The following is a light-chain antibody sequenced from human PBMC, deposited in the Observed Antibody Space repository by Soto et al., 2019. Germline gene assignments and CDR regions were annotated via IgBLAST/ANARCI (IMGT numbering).Light chain of an antibody. CDR1: SSNIGSNT. Sequence: QSVLTQPPSASGTPGQRVTISCSGSSSNIGSNTVNWYQQLPGTAPKLLIYSNNQRPSGLPDRFSGSKSGTSASLAISGLQSEDEADYYCAAWDDSLNGVVFGGGTQLTVL. CDR3: AAWDDSLNGVV. J-gene: IGLJ2*01. V-gene: IGLV1-44*01. CDR2: SNN.